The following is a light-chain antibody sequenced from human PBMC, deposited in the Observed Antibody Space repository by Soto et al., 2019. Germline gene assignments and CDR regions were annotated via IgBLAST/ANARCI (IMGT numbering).Light chain of an antibody. CDR1: QSVSSNY. CDR2: GAF. CDR3: QQYGSSPPIT. J-gene: IGKJ5*01. V-gene: IGKV3-20*01. Sequence: EIVLTHSPGTLSLSPGARXPLXPQHSQSVSSNYLAWYQQKPGQAPRLLIYGAFKRATGIPDRFSGSGSGTDFTLTISRLEPEDFAVYYCQQYGSSPPITFGQGTRLEIK.